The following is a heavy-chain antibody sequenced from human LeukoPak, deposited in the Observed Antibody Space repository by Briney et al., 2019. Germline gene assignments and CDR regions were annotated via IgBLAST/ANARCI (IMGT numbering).Heavy chain of an antibody. J-gene: IGHJ4*02. V-gene: IGHV3-23*01. CDR1: GFTFSSYA. D-gene: IGHD2-8*01. Sequence: TGGSLRLSCAASGFTFSSYAMSWVRQAPGKGLEWVSAISGSGGSTYYADSVKGRFTISRDNSKNTPYLQMNSLRAEDTAVYYCAKTVGYCTNGICHKAFDYWGQGTLVTVSP. CDR2: ISGSGGST. CDR3: AKTVGYCTNGICHKAFDY.